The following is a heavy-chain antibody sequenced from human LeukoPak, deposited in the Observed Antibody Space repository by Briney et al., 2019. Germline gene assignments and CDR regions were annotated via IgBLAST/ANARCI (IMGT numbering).Heavy chain of an antibody. V-gene: IGHV4-59*08. Sequence: PSETLSLTCTVSGGSISSYYWSWIRQPPGKGLEWIGYIYYSGSTNYNPSLKSRVIISVDTSKNQFSLKLSSVTAADTAVHYCARRRYFDLWGRGTLVTVSS. CDR3: ARRRYFDL. CDR2: IYYSGST. J-gene: IGHJ2*01. CDR1: GGSISSYY.